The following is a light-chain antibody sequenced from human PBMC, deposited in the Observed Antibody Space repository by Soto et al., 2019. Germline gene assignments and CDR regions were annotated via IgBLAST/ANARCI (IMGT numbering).Light chain of an antibody. J-gene: IGKJ1*01. CDR2: DAS. V-gene: IGKV1-5*01. CDR1: QSISSW. Sequence: DIQMTPSPSTLSASVGDRVTITCRASQSISSWLAWYQQKPGKAPKLLIYDASSLESGVPSRFSGSGSGTEFTLTISSLQPDDFATDYCQQYNSYWTFGPGTKVDIK. CDR3: QQYNSYWT.